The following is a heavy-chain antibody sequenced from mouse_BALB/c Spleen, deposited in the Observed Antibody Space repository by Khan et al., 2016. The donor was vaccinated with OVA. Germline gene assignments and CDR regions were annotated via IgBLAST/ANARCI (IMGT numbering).Heavy chain of an antibody. V-gene: IGHV1-7*01. CDR2: INPSTIYT. J-gene: IGHJ4*01. CDR1: GYTFTNYW. CDR3: ARRLPPYYYAMDY. Sequence: QVQLQQPGAELAKPGASVKMSCKASGYTFTNYWMHWVKQRPGQGLEWIGYINPSTIYTEYNQKFKDKATLTADKSSNTAYMPLRRLTSEDSATYYCARRLPPYYYAMDYWGQGTSVTVSS. D-gene: IGHD3-2*02.